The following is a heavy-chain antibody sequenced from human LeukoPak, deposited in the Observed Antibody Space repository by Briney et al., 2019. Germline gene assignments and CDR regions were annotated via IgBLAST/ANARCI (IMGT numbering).Heavy chain of an antibody. J-gene: IGHJ4*02. V-gene: IGHV3-48*04. D-gene: IGHD3-22*01. CDR1: GFTFSSYT. CDR2: ISSGSSTR. CDR3: AKYYDSSGYYYFDY. Sequence: GGSLRLSCTGSGFTFSSYTFSWVRQPPGKGLEWVSYISSGSSTRYYADSVKGRFTISRDNAKNSLYLQMNSLRAEDTAIYYCAKYYDSSGYYYFDYWGQGTLVTVSS.